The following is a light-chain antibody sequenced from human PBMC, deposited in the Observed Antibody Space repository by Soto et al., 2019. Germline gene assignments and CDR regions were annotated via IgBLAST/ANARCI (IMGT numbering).Light chain of an antibody. CDR1: QGISTW. Sequence: DIQMTQSPSSVSASVGDRVTITCRASQGISTWLAWYQQKPGKAPNLLIYSASTLQSGIPSRFSGSGSGTDFTLTISSLQPEDFATYFCQQGDSFPLTFGPGTKVGIK. CDR3: QQGDSFPLT. J-gene: IGKJ3*01. V-gene: IGKV1-12*01. CDR2: SAS.